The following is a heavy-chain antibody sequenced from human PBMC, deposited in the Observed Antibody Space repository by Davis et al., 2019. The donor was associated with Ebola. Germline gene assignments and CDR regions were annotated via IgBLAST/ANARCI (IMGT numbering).Heavy chain of an antibody. D-gene: IGHD1-26*01. V-gene: IGHV3-15*01. CDR1: GFTFSSYA. CDR2: IKSKTDGGTT. CDR3: TTGVFGWELLGEDY. Sequence: GGSLRLSCAASGFTFSSYAMHWVRQAPGKGLEWVGRIKSKTDGGTTDYAAPVNGRFTISRDDSKNTLYLQMNSLKTEDTAVYYCTTGVFGWELLGEDYWGQGTLVTVSS. J-gene: IGHJ4*02.